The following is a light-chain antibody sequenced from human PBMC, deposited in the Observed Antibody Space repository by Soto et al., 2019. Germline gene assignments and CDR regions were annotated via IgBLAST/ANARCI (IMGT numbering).Light chain of an antibody. CDR2: GAS. J-gene: IGKJ1*01. CDR3: QQYKNWLTWT. CDR1: QILSSN. V-gene: IGKV3D-15*01. Sequence: EIVLTQSPGTLSLSPGEGATLSCRASQILSSNYLAWYQQKPGQAPRLLIYGASTRATGIPARFSGSGSGTEFTLTISSLQSEDLAVYYCQQYKNWLTWTFGQGTKVDIK.